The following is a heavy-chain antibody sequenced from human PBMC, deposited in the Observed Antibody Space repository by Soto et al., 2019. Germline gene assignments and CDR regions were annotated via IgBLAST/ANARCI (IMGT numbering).Heavy chain of an antibody. CDR3: ARDQTAYYYDSSGREDAFDI. D-gene: IGHD3-22*01. Sequence: QVQLVESGGGVVQPGRSLRLSCAASGFTFSSYGMHWVRQAPGTGLEWVAVIWYDGSNKYYADSVKGRFTISRDNSKNTLYLQMNSLRAEDTAVYYCARDQTAYYYDSSGREDAFDIWGQGTMVTVSS. CDR2: IWYDGSNK. J-gene: IGHJ3*02. CDR1: GFTFSSYG. V-gene: IGHV3-33*01.